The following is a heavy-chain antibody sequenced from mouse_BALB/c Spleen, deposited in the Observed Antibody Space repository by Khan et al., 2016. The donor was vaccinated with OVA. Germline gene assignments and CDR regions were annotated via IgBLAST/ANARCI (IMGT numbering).Heavy chain of an antibody. CDR3: RIFGTTCCFAY. CDR1: GYSFTNYY. V-gene: IGHV1S135*01. Sequence: VQLQQSGPELMKPGATVKISCTASGYSFTNYYIHWVKQSHGQSLEWIGYIDPFNGGTNYNQKFKGTVTLTVDKSSSTAYMHLSSLTSEDSTVYYCRIFGTTCCFAYWGQGTLVTVSA. CDR2: IDPFNGGT. J-gene: IGHJ3*01. D-gene: IGHD1-1*01.